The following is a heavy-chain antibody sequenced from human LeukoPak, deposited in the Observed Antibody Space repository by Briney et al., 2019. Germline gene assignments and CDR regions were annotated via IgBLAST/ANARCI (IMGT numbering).Heavy chain of an antibody. D-gene: IGHD3-3*01. CDR2: MNPNSGNT. J-gene: IGHJ4*02. Sequence: ASVKVSCKASGYTFTSYGISLVRQAPGQGLEWMGWMNPNSGNTGYAQKFQGRVTITRNTPISTAYMELSSLRSEDTAVYYCARGPRRITIFGVVIDPFDYWGQGTLVTVSS. V-gene: IGHV1-8*03. CDR3: ARGPRRITIFGVVIDPFDY. CDR1: GYTFTSYG.